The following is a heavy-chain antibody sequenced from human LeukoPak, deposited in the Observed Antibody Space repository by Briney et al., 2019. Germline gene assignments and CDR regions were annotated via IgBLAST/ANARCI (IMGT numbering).Heavy chain of an antibody. CDR1: GYTFTNYG. J-gene: IGHJ6*04. CDR2: ISGYNGNT. V-gene: IGHV1-18*01. CDR3: ARATLRCSGGSCYEMDV. D-gene: IGHD2-15*01. Sequence: ASVKVSCKASGYTFTNYGISWVRQAPGQGLEWMGWISGYNGNTNSAQKLQGRVTMTTDTSTTTAYMELRSLRSDDTAVYYCARATLRCSGGSCYEMDVWGKGTTVTVSS.